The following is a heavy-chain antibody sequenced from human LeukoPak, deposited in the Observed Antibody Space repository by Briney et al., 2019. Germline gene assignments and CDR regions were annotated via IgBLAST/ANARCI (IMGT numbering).Heavy chain of an antibody. CDR2: ISWNSGSI. V-gene: IGHV3-9*01. CDR3: AKDMGGYYYYGMDV. D-gene: IGHD1-26*01. CDR1: GFTFDDYA. Sequence: GGSLRLSCAVSGFTFDDYAMHWVRQVPGKGLEWVSGISWNSGSIGYADSVKGRFTISRDNAKNSLYLQMNSLRAEDTALYYCAKDMGGYYYYGMDVWGQGTTVTVSS. J-gene: IGHJ6*02.